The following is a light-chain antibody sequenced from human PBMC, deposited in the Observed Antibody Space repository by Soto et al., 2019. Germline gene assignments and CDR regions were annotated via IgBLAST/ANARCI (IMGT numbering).Light chain of an antibody. V-gene: IGLV2-14*01. CDR3: SSYTTSSTRV. J-gene: IGLJ1*01. Sequence: QSVRTHPGSVCWSPGHAISIACTGSSSDVGIYNYVSWYQQHPGKVPKLIIYEVSNRPSGVSNRFSGSKSGNTASLTISGLQAEEEADYYCSSYTTSSTRVFGTGTKVTVL. CDR2: EVS. CDR1: SSDVGIYNY.